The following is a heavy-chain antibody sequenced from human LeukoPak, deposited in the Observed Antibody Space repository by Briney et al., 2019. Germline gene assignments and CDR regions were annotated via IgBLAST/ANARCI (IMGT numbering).Heavy chain of an antibody. J-gene: IGHJ4*02. D-gene: IGHD3-22*01. CDR1: GFTFSSYA. CDR2: ISGSGGST. V-gene: IGHV3-23*01. Sequence: GGSLRLCCAASGFTFSSYARSWVRQAPGKGLEWGSAISGSGGSTYYADSVKGRFTISRDNSKNTLYLQMNSLRAEHTAVYYCAKLPGGYLDYWGQGTLVTVSS. CDR3: AKLPGGYLDY.